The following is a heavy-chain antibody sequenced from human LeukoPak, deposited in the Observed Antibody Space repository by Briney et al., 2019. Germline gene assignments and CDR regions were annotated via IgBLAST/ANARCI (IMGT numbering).Heavy chain of an antibody. CDR3: ARQLWFGEKDFDY. Sequence: SETLSLTCTVPGGSISSSSYYWGWIRQPPGKGLEWIGSIYYSGSTYYNPSLKSRVTISVDTSKHQFALNLSSVTAADTAVYYCARQLWFGEKDFDYWGQETLVTVSS. CDR1: GGSISSSSYY. CDR2: IYYSGST. J-gene: IGHJ4*02. D-gene: IGHD3-10*01. V-gene: IGHV4-39*01.